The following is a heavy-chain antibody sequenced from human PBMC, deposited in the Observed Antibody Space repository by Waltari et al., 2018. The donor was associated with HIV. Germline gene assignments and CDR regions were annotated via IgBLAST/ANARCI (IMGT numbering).Heavy chain of an antibody. Sequence: EVQLVESGGGLVKPGGSLGLYCAGSVFTFRSYEMTWVRQAPGKGLEWISYISAGGTKYYADSVKGRFSISRDNAKNSLYLQMNSLRAEDTAVYYCAKAVGDTSGRYWGGDVWGQGTTVTVSS. V-gene: IGHV3-48*03. CDR2: ISAGGTK. J-gene: IGHJ6*02. CDR3: AKAVGDTSGRYWGGDV. D-gene: IGHD6-19*01. CDR1: VFTFRSYE.